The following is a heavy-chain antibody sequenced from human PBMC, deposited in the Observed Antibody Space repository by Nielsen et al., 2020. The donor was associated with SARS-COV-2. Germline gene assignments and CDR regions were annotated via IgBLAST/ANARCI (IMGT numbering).Heavy chain of an antibody. V-gene: IGHV4-59*08. Sequence: SETLSLTCTVSVGAISHYFWSWIRQPPGKGLEWIGYIYQSGRTDYNPSLKSRVTISVDTSKNQFSLELTSVTAADTAVYFCARLHAANYYVSTRGALDVWGQGTVVTVSS. J-gene: IGHJ3*01. CDR1: VGAISHYF. CDR2: IYQSGRT. CDR3: ARLHAANYYVSTRGALDV. D-gene: IGHD3-10*02.